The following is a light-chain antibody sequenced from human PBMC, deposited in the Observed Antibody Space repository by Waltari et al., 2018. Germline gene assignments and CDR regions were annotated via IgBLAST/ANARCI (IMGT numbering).Light chain of an antibody. Sequence: EIVLTQSPGTPSLSPGARTTLSCWASQGVGGSFAWYQQKPGQAPRLLIYGASNRATGIPDRVSGSGSGTVFSLSISRLGPEDFAVYYCQHYVRLPVTFGQGTKVEIK. J-gene: IGKJ1*01. V-gene: IGKV3-20*01. CDR1: QGVGGS. CDR3: QHYVRLPVT. CDR2: GAS.